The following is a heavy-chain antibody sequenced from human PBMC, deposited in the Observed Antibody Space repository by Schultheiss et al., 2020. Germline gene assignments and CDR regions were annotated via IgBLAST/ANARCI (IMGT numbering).Heavy chain of an antibody. D-gene: IGHD3-3*01. Sequence: GGSLRLSCAASGFTFSSYGMHWVRQAPGKGLEWVAVISYDGSNKYYADSVMGRFTISRDNSKNTLYLQMNSLRAEDTAVYYCAKERVVSHYDFWSGYYTHYYGMDVWGQGTTVTVSS. V-gene: IGHV3-30*18. J-gene: IGHJ6*02. CDR3: AKERVVSHYDFWSGYYTHYYGMDV. CDR1: GFTFSSYG. CDR2: ISYDGSNK.